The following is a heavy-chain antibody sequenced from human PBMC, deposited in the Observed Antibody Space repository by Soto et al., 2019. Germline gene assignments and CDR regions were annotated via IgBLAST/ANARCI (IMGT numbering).Heavy chain of an antibody. CDR1: GGPSSRTSFY. J-gene: IGHJ6*02. Sequence: PSDTLPLTSTVSGGPSSRTSFYCICIRQPPWKGPAWIGEINHSGSTNYNPSLKSRVTISVDTSKNQFSLKLSSVTAADTAVYYCARGTYYDFWSGYYDYYYGMDVWGQGTTVTVSS. D-gene: IGHD3-3*01. CDR3: ARGTYYDFWSGYYDYYYGMDV. V-gene: IGHV4-39*07. CDR2: INHSGST.